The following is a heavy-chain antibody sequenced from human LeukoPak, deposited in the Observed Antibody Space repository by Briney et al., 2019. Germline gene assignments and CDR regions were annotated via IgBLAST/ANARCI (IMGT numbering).Heavy chain of an antibody. V-gene: IGHV4-34*01. CDR2: INHSGST. CDR1: GGSFSGYY. Sequence: SETLSLTCAVSGGSFSGYYWSWIRQPPGKGLEWIGEINHSGSTNYNPSLKSRVTISVDTSKNQFSLKLSSVTAADTAVYYCARIGYGSGSYYNPDYWGQGTLVTVSS. D-gene: IGHD3-10*01. CDR3: ARIGYGSGSYYNPDY. J-gene: IGHJ4*02.